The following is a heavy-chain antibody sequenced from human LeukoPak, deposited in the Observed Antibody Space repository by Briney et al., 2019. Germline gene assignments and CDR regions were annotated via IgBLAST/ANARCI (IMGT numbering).Heavy chain of an antibody. Sequence: GESLKISCAASAFTFSSYAMHWVRQAPGKGLEWVAVISSDGSHKYYADSVKGRFTISRDNAQNSLYLQMNSLRAEDTAVYYCARDPYSGSYGNNYYYYMDVWGKGTTVTISS. CDR3: ARDPYSGSYGNNYYYYMDV. CDR1: AFTFSSYA. CDR2: ISSDGSHK. V-gene: IGHV3-30*04. J-gene: IGHJ6*03. D-gene: IGHD5-12*01.